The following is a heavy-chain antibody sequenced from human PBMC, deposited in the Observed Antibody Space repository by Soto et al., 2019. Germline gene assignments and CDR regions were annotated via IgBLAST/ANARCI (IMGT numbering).Heavy chain of an antibody. V-gene: IGHV3-33*01. CDR2: IGYDGTQK. CDR3: ARAGGTTVTGLWHFDS. CDR1: GFTFNTYS. J-gene: IGHJ4*02. D-gene: IGHD4-17*01. Sequence: QVQLEESGGGVVQPGRSLRLSCEASGFTFNTYSMHWGRQPPGKGLEWLAAIGYDGTQKYYADSVKGRFIISRDNSKKTLYLEMNSLRAEDTAVYYCARAGGTTVTGLWHFDSWGQGTLVTVSS.